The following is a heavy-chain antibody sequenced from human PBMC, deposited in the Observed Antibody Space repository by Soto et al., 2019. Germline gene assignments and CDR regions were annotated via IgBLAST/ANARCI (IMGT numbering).Heavy chain of an antibody. CDR2: VSSSGSTI. CDR3: ASVYTREVVRPPGY. V-gene: IGHV3-11*01. CDR1: GFTFSDFY. J-gene: IGHJ4*02. Sequence: QVQLVESGGGLVKPGGSLRLSCAASGFTFSDFYMTWIRQAPGKGLEWVAYVSSSGSTIFYADSIKGRFTISRDNANNSLVLEMSSLGAEDTAVYYCASVYTREVVRPPGYWGQGTLVIVSS. D-gene: IGHD1-1*01.